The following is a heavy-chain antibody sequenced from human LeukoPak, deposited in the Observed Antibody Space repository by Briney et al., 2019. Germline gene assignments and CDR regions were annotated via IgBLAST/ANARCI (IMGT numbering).Heavy chain of an antibody. CDR3: ARGTELRYFDWFHFDY. D-gene: IGHD3-9*01. J-gene: IGHJ4*02. CDR2: ISSSSSTI. Sequence: GGSLRLSCAASGFTFSSYSMNWVRQAPGKGLEWVSYISSSSSTIYYADSVKGRFTISRDNAKNSLYLQMNSLRAEDTAVYYCARGTELRYFDWFHFDYWGQGTLVTVSS. CDR1: GFTFSSYS. V-gene: IGHV3-48*01.